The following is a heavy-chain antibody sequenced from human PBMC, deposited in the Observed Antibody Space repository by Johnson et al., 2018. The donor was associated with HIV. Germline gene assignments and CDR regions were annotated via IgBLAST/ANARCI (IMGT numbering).Heavy chain of an antibody. CDR3: AKVGRIVVAIGNDAFDI. CDR2: IRNDGSNE. J-gene: IGHJ3*02. Sequence: QVQLVESGGGVVQPGGSLRLSCAASGFTFSSYGLHWVRQAPGKGLQWVAFIRNDGSNEYYADSVKGRFTISRDNSKNTLYLQMNTLRTEDTALYYCAKVGRIVVAIGNDAFDIWGQGTMVIVSS. D-gene: IGHD2-21*01. CDR1: GFTFSSYG. V-gene: IGHV3-30*02.